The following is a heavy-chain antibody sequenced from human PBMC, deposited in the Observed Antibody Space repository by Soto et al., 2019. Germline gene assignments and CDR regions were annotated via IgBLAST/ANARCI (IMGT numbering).Heavy chain of an antibody. CDR1: GGTFSSYA. CDR3: TASNYCSSNSCYRGRWLDP. V-gene: IGHV1-69*13. J-gene: IGHJ5*02. CDR2: IIPIFGTA. D-gene: IGHD2-2*01. Sequence: SVKVSCKASGGTFSSYAISWVRQAPGQGLEWMGGIIPIFGTANYAQKFQGRVTITADESTSTAYMELSSLRSEDTAVYYRTASNYCSSNSCYRGRWLDPWGQGTMVTVYS.